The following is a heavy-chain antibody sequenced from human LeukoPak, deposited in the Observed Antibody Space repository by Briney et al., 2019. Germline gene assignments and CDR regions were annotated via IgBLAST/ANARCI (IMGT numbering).Heavy chain of an antibody. Sequence: PGGSLRLSCAASRFTFSSYWMGWVRQAPGKGLEWVAVISYDGSNKYYADSVKGRFTISRDNSKNTLYLQMNSLRAEDTAVYYCAKDQSGVGATDYWGQGTLVTVSS. J-gene: IGHJ4*02. V-gene: IGHV3-30*18. D-gene: IGHD1-26*01. CDR3: AKDQSGVGATDY. CDR2: ISYDGSNK. CDR1: RFTFSSYW.